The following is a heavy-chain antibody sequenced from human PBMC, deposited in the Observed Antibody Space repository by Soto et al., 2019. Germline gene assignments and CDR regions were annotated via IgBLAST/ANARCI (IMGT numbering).Heavy chain of an antibody. J-gene: IGHJ6*03. CDR1: GFTFSSYW. V-gene: IGHV3-7*04. CDR2: IKQDGSEK. CDR3: ARARYCSSTSCYVYYYYMDV. Sequence: GSLRLSCAASGFTFSSYWMSWVRQAPGKGLEWVANIKQDGSEKYYVDSVKGRFTISRDNAKNSLYLQMNSLRAEDTAVYYCARARYCSSTSCYVYYYYMDVWGKGTTVTVSS. D-gene: IGHD2-2*01.